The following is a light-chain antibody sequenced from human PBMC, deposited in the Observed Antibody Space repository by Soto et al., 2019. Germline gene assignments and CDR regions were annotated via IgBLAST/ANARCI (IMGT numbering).Light chain of an antibody. Sequence: DIQMTQSPSSLSASVGDRVTITCRASQGISNYLAWYQQKPGKIPHLPIYAASTLQSGVPSRFSGSGSGTDFTLTISSLQPEDVATYYCQKYNSAPPFTFGPGTRVDIK. CDR3: QKYNSAPPFT. V-gene: IGKV1-27*01. CDR1: QGISNY. J-gene: IGKJ3*01. CDR2: AAS.